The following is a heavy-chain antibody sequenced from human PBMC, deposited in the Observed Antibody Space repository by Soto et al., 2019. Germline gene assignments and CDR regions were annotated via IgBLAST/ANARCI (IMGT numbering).Heavy chain of an antibody. V-gene: IGHV4-59*01. Sequence: NPSETLSLTCTVSGGSISSYYWSWIRQPPGKGLEWIGYIYYSGSTNYNPSLKSRVTISVDTSKNQFSLKLSSVTAADTAVYYRARGGYSYGYYYYGTDVWGQGTTVTVSS. CDR2: IYYSGST. D-gene: IGHD5-18*01. J-gene: IGHJ6*02. CDR1: GGSISSYY. CDR3: ARGGYSYGYYYYGTDV.